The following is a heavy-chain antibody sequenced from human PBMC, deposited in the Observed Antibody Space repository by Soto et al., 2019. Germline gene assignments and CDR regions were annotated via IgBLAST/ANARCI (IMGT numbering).Heavy chain of an antibody. Sequence: GGSLRLSCAASGFTFSNYHMHWVRQAPGKGLEWVALIWNDGSNKFYVDSVKGRFTISRDNSRNTLYLQMNSLRAEDTAVYYCARSGTWALIFDYWGQGTLVTVSS. J-gene: IGHJ4*02. CDR2: IWNDGSNK. CDR1: GFTFSNYH. D-gene: IGHD1-1*01. CDR3: ARSGTWALIFDY. V-gene: IGHV3-33*01.